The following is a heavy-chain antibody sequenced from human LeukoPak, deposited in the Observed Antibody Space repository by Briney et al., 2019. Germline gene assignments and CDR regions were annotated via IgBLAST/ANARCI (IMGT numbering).Heavy chain of an antibody. D-gene: IGHD3-10*01. J-gene: IGHJ4*02. Sequence: PGGSLRLSCAASGFTFSRYAMSWVRQGSGKGLGWVSAFSGGSADTYYADSVKGRFTISRDNSKNTLYLQMNSLRAEDTAVYYCARASDLSYKVFYGSGSYYTYYFGDWGQGTLVTVSS. CDR3: ARASDLSYKVFYGSGSYYTYYFGD. CDR1: GFTFSRYA. CDR2: FSGGSADT. V-gene: IGHV3-23*01.